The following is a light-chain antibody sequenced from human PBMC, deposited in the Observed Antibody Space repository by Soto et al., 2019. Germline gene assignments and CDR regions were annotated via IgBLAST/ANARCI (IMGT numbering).Light chain of an antibody. Sequence: EIVMTQSPATLSVSPGERATLSCRASQSISSRYLAWYQQKPGQAPRLVSYGASNRATGIPARFSGSGSGTDFTLTISSLQPEDFAVYYCQQRSNWPITFGQGTRLEIK. CDR1: QSISSRY. CDR3: QQRSNWPIT. J-gene: IGKJ5*01. V-gene: IGKV3-11*01. CDR2: GAS.